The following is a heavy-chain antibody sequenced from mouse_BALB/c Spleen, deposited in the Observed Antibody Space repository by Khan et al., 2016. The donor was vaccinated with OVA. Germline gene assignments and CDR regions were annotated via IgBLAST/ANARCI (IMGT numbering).Heavy chain of an antibody. CDR1: GYTFTDYA. CDR2: ISTYSGNT. CDR3: ARPAYDGYYDY. D-gene: IGHD2-3*01. J-gene: IGHJ2*01. V-gene: IGHV1S137*01. Sequence: MQLQESGPELVRPGVSVKISCKGSGYTFTDYAMYWVKQSHAESLEWIGLISTYSGNTNYNQKFKGKATMTVDKSSTTAYMELARLTSEDSAIYYCARPAYDGYYDYWGQGTTLTVSS.